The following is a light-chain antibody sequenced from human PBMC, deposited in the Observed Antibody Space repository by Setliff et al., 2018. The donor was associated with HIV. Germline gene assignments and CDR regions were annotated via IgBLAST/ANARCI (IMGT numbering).Light chain of an antibody. J-gene: IGLJ1*01. CDR1: SSNIGAGYD. CDR2: GNS. V-gene: IGLV1-40*01. Sequence: QSVLTQPPSVSGAPGQRVTISCTGSSSNIGAGYDVHWYQQLPGTAPKILIYGNSNRPSGVPDRFSGSKSGTSASLAITGLQAEDEADYYCQSHDSSLSGSYVFGTGTKVTVL. CDR3: QSHDSSLSGSYV.